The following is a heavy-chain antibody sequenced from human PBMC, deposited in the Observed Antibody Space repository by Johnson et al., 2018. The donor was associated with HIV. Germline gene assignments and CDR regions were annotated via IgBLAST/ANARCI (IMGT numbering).Heavy chain of an antibody. CDR3: ARRMVVGYHALDF. CDR1: GFTFSTYG. J-gene: IGHJ3*01. V-gene: IGHV3-33*01. D-gene: IGHD2-21*01. CDR2: MWYDGSNK. Sequence: QEQLVESGGGVVQPGGSLRLSCAASGFTFSTYGMHWVRQAPGKGLEWVAVMWYDGSNKYYADSVKDRFTIFRDNAKSSLYLQMNSLRVEDTAIYYCARRMVVGYHALDFWGQGTVVSVPS.